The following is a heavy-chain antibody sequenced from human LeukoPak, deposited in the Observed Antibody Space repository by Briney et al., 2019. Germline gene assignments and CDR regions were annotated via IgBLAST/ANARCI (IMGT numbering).Heavy chain of an antibody. V-gene: IGHV4-4*07. CDR2: IYSSGNT. CDR1: GGSISSYY. CDR3: ARESVGYCSGGSCPYYFDY. Sequence: SETLSLTCTVSGGSISSYYWSWVRQPAGKGLEWIGRIYSSGNTNYNPSLKSRVAMSVDTSRNQFSLKLSSVTAADTAVYYCARESVGYCSGGSCPYYFDYWGQGTLVTVSS. J-gene: IGHJ4*02. D-gene: IGHD2-15*01.